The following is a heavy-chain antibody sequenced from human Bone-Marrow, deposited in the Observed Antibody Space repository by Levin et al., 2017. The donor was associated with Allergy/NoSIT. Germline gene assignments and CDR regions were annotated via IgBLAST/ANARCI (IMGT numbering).Heavy chain of an antibody. V-gene: IGHV1-2*02. Sequence: ASVKVSCKASGYTFTGYYMHWVRQAPGQGLEWMGWINPNSGGTNYAQKFQGRVTMTRDTSISTAYMELSRLRSDDTAVYYCARELYDFWSGSYPPDWFDPWGQGTLVTVSS. CDR2: INPNSGGT. J-gene: IGHJ5*02. CDR1: GYTFTGYY. D-gene: IGHD3-3*01. CDR3: ARELYDFWSGSYPPDWFDP.